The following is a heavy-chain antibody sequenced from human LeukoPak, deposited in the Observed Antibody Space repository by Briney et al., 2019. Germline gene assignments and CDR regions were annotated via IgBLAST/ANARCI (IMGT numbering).Heavy chain of an antibody. CDR3: ARLYYDSSGFPRRFDY. J-gene: IGHJ4*02. Sequence: ASVKVSCKASGYTFTGYYVHWVRQAPGQGLEWMGWINPNSGGTNYAQKFQGRVTMTRDTSISTAYMELSRLRSDDTAVYYCARLYYDSSGFPRRFDYWGQGTLVTVSS. V-gene: IGHV1-2*02. CDR2: INPNSGGT. CDR1: GYTFTGYY. D-gene: IGHD3-22*01.